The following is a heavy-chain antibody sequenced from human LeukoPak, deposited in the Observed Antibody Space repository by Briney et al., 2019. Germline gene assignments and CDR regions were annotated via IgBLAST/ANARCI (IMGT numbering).Heavy chain of an antibody. CDR3: ARGAGIQLWLSFDY. J-gene: IGHJ4*02. Sequence: GGSLRLSCAASGFTVSSNYMSWVRQAPGKGLEWVSVIYSGGSTYYADSVKGRFTISRDNSKNTLYLQMNSLRAEDTAVYYCARGAGIQLWLSFDYWGQGTLVTVSS. CDR2: IYSGGST. D-gene: IGHD5-18*01. V-gene: IGHV3-53*05. CDR1: GFTVSSNY.